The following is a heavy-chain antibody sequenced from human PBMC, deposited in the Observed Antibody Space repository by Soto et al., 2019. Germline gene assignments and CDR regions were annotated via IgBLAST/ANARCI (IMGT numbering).Heavy chain of an antibody. CDR3: ARGDYGDYVFLDY. D-gene: IGHD4-17*01. CDR2: IYYSGST. Sequence: QVQLQESGPGLVKPSQTLSLTCTVSGGSISSGGYYWSCIRQHPGKGLEWIGYIYYSGSTYYNPSLKSRVTISVDTSKNQFSLKLSSVTAADTAVYYCARGDYGDYVFLDYWGQGTLVTVSS. CDR1: GGSISSGGYY. V-gene: IGHV4-31*03. J-gene: IGHJ4*02.